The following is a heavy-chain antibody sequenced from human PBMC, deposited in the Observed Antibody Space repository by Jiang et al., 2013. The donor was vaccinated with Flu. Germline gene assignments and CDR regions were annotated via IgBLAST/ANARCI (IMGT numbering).Heavy chain of an antibody. CDR1: GGSISSYY. CDR3: ARVPYCSGGSCYEASHDAFDI. V-gene: IGHV4-59*01. D-gene: IGHD2-15*01. Sequence: LLKPSETLSLTCTVSGGSISSYYWSWIRQPPGKGLEWIGYIYYSGSTNYNPSLKSRVTISVDTSKNQFSLKLSSVTAADTAVYYCARVPYCSGGSCYEASHDAFDIWGQGTMVTVSS. J-gene: IGHJ3*02. CDR2: IYYSGST.